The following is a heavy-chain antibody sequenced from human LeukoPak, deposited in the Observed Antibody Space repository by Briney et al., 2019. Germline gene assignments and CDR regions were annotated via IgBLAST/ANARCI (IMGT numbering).Heavy chain of an antibody. CDR3: ARGTLVLGAFDI. V-gene: IGHV3-21*01. Sequence: GGSLRLSCAASGFTFSSYSMNWVRQAPGKGLEWVSSISSSSSYIYYADSVKGRFTISRDNAKNSLYLQMNSLRAEDTAVYYCARGTLVLGAFDIWGQGTMVTVSS. CDR2: ISSSSSYI. J-gene: IGHJ3*02. D-gene: IGHD2-8*02. CDR1: GFTFSSYS.